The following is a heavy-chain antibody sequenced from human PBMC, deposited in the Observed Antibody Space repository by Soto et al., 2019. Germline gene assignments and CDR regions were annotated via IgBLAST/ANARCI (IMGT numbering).Heavy chain of an antibody. D-gene: IGHD3-16*01. Sequence: PGGSLRLSCATSGFLFSSYNMHWLRQAPDKGLEWLAVIWYDGKNQYYGDSLKGRLTISRDNSKNTLYLQMDGLRVEDTAVYFCARDGGSGAAASRSNWFDPWGQGTLVTVSS. CDR3: ARDGGSGAAASRSNWFDP. J-gene: IGHJ5*02. V-gene: IGHV3-33*01. CDR2: IWYDGKNQ. CDR1: GFLFSSYN.